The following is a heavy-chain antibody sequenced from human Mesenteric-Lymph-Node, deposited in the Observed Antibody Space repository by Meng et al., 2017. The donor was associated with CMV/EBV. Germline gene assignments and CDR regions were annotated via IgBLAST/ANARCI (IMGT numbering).Heavy chain of an antibody. J-gene: IGHJ5*02. CDR1: GGSVSSGSYY. Sequence: SETLSLTCTVSGGSVSSGSYYWSWIRQTPARGLEWIGHISYTGSTNYNPSLKSRVTISVDTSKNEFSLRLTSVATADTAVYYCARGSGGFDPWGQGTLVTVSS. CDR2: ISYTGST. CDR3: ARGSGGFDP. V-gene: IGHV4-61*01. D-gene: IGHD3-10*01.